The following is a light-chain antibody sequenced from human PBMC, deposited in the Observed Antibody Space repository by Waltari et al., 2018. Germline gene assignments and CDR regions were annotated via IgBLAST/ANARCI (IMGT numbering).Light chain of an antibody. V-gene: IGLV6-57*03. Sequence: FLLTQPPSVSESPGKTVTLSCTRSSGNLAVSYAPWSQQRPGSAPTTVIFEDDQRPSGVPDRFSGSIDSSSNSASHTISGLTTEDEADYFCQSYDNSDHMVFGSGTRVTVL. CDR3: QSYDNSDHMV. J-gene: IGLJ6*01. CDR2: EDD. CDR1: SGNLAVSY.